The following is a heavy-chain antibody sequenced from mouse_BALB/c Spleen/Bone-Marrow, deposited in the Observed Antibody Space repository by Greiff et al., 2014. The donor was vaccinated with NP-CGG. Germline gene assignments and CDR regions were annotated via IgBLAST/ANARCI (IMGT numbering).Heavy chain of an antibody. V-gene: IGHV14-3*02. CDR1: GFNIKDTY. J-gene: IGHJ2*01. D-gene: IGHD1-1*02. CDR2: IDPANGNT. Sequence: EVQLQQSGAELVKPGASVKLSCTASGFNIKDTYMHWVKQRPEQGLEWIGRIDPANGNTKYDPKFQGKATITADTSSNTAYLQHGGLAWEDPAFCCCDEYSSGGSYFDAGGEGPPPTVPP. CDR3: DEYSSGGSYFDA.